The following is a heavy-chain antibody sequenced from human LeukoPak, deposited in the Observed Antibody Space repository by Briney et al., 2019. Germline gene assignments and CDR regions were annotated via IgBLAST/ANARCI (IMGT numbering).Heavy chain of an antibody. D-gene: IGHD5-18*01. CDR3: ASLDTAKQPLANH. CDR1: GFTVSSNY. CDR2: IREERGQE. V-gene: IGHV3-7*03. Sequence: GGSLRLSCAASGFTVSSNYMSWVRQAPGKGLEWVANIREERGQEYYVDSVKGRFTISKNSAKNSLYLQMNTLRVEDTAMYYCASLDTAKQPLANHWGQGTLVTVSS. J-gene: IGHJ5*02.